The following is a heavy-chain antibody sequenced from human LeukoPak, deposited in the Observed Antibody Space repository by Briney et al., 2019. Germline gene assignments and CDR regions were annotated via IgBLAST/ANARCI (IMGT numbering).Heavy chain of an antibody. J-gene: IGHJ3*02. CDR3: ARCELSHDALDI. D-gene: IGHD1-26*01. CDR1: GFTFSDHY. Sequence: PGGSLRLSCAASGFTFSDHYMDWLRQAPGKGLEWVGRTRNKANSYTTEYAASVKGRFTISRDDSKNSLYLQMNSLKSEHTAVKCSARCELSHDALDIRGHGTMVTVSS. CDR2: TRNKANSYTT. V-gene: IGHV3-72*01.